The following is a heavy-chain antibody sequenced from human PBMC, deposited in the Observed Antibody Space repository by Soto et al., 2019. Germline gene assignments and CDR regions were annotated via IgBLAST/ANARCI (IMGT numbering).Heavy chain of an antibody. V-gene: IGHV1-46*01. Sequence: ASVKVSCKASGYTFTNYYIHWVRQAPGHGLEWMAIINPSSGSTNYAHNFQGRVTLVRDTFTNTVYMELSSLRSEDTAIYYCERGLAAGDYWGQETLVTVSS. CDR2: INPSSGST. D-gene: IGHD6-25*01. CDR1: GYTFTNYY. CDR3: ERGLAAGDY. J-gene: IGHJ4*02.